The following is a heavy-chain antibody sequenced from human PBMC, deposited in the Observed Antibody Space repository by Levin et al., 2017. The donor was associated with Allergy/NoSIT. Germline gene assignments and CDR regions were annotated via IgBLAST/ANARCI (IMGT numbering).Heavy chain of an antibody. CDR2: IKEDGGEK. J-gene: IGHJ4*02. CDR3: ASSSGGKDSGGYLDY. D-gene: IGHD2-15*01. V-gene: IGHV3-7*01. Sequence: GESLKISCAASGFTFRSYCMTWVRQAPGKGLEWVANIKEDGGEKYYVDSVRGRFTIFRDDAENSLYLQINRLRVEDTAVYYCASSSGGKDSGGYLDYWGQGILVAVSS. CDR1: GFTFRSYC.